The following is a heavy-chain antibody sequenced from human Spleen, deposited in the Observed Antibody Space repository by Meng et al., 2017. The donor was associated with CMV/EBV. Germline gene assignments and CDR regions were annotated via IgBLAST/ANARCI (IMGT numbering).Heavy chain of an antibody. J-gene: IGHJ5*02. CDR3: ARTEGYNWNDVHWFDP. D-gene: IGHD1-1*01. CDR2: IYYSGST. CDR1: GGSISSYY. V-gene: IGHV4-59*01. Sequence: ESLKISCSVSGGSISSYYWSWIRQPPGKGLEWIGYIYYSGSTNYNPSLKSRVTISVDTSKNQFSLKLSSVTAADTAVYYCARTEGYNWNDVHWFDPWGQGTLVTVSS.